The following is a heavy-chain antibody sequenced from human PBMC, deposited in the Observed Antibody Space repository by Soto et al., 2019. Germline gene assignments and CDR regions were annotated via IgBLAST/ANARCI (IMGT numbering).Heavy chain of an antibody. J-gene: IGHJ6*02. CDR1: GFNLSNFW. D-gene: IGHD2-21*02. V-gene: IGHV3-7*01. CDR2: INRDGSVM. CDR3: ARPKVVGVTYGIDV. Sequence: RLVESGGGLVQPGGSLRLSCAAPGFNLSNFWMNWVRQAPGKGLEWVAHINRDGSVMNYVASVRGRFTISRDNAGNSVFLQMNSLRRDDAGVYYCARPKVVGVTYGIDVWGHGTTVSVSS.